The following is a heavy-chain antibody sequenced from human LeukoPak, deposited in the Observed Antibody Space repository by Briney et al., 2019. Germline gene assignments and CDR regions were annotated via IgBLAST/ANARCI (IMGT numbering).Heavy chain of an antibody. CDR2: TRNKANSYTT. D-gene: IGHD5-18*01. CDR3: AREIADTAYWYFDL. V-gene: IGHV3-72*01. Sequence: GSLRLSCAASGFTFSDHYMDWVRQAPGKGLEWVGRTRNKANSYTTEYAASVKGRFTISRDDSKNSLYLQMNSLNTEDTAVYYCAREIADTAYWYFDLWGRGTLVTVSS. CDR1: GFTFSDHY. J-gene: IGHJ2*01.